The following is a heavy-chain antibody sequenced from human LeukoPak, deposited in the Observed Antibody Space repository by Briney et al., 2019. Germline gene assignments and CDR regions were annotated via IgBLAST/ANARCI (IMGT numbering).Heavy chain of an antibody. J-gene: IGHJ5*02. CDR2: IGSSSSYT. Sequence: PGGSLRLSCAASGFTFSDYYMSWIRQAPGKGLEGVSYIGSSSSYTNYADSVKGRFTISRDNAKNSLYLQMNSLRAEDTAVYYCARDGAAYYYDSSNWFDPWGQGTLVTVSS. CDR3: ARDGAAYYYDSSNWFDP. CDR1: GFTFSDYY. V-gene: IGHV3-11*05. D-gene: IGHD3-22*01.